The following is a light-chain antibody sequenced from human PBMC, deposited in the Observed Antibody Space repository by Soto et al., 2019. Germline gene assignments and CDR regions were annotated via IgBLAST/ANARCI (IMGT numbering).Light chain of an antibody. CDR3: QQTNSLPRT. J-gene: IGKJ4*01. CDR2: SAS. Sequence: DIQMTQSPSSLSASVGDRVTITCRASQYISTYLNWYRQKSGKAPEVLIYSASTLQSGVPSRFSGRGSGTDFTLTIIGLQSEDFATYYCQQTNSLPRTFGGGTKVDIK. CDR1: QYISTY. V-gene: IGKV1-39*01.